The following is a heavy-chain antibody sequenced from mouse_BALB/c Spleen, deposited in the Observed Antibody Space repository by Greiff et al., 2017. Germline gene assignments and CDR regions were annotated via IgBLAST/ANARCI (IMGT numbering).Heavy chain of an antibody. D-gene: IGHD1-1*01. Sequence: EVKLVESGGGLVKPGGSLKLSCAASGFTFSSYAMSWVRQTPEKRLEWVASISSGGSTYYPDSVKGRFTISRDNARNILYLQMSSLRSEDTAMYYCAREYYYGSGFAYWGQGTLVTVSA. CDR3: AREYYYGSGFAY. V-gene: IGHV5-6-5*01. CDR1: GFTFSSYA. CDR2: ISSGGST. J-gene: IGHJ3*01.